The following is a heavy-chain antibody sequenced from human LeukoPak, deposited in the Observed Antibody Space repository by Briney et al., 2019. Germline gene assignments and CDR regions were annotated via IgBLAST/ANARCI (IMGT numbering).Heavy chain of an antibody. V-gene: IGHV3-7*01. CDR3: ARGAYSSGWPVFDY. Sequence: GGSLRLSCAASGFTFSSYWMSWVRQAPGKGLEWVANIKQDGSEKYYVDSVKGRFTISRVNAKNSLYLQMNSLRAEDTAVYYCARGAYSSGWPVFDYWGQGTLVTVSS. J-gene: IGHJ4*02. D-gene: IGHD6-19*01. CDR2: IKQDGSEK. CDR1: GFTFSSYW.